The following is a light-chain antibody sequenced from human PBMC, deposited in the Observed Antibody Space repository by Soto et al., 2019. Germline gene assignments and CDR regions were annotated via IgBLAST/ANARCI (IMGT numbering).Light chain of an antibody. Sequence: EIVLTQSPGTLSLSPGERATLSCRASQSVSSSYLAWYQQKPGQAPRLLIYGASSRATGIPDRFSGSGSGTDFTLTISRLEPEDFAVYSCQQYDSSPWTFGQGTKVESK. CDR3: QQYDSSPWT. V-gene: IGKV3-20*01. CDR1: QSVSSSY. CDR2: GAS. J-gene: IGKJ1*01.